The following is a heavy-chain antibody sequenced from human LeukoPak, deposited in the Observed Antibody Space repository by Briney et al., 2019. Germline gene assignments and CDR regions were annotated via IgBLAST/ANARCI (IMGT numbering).Heavy chain of an antibody. J-gene: IGHJ5*02. V-gene: IGHV4-39*01. CDR1: GGSIATSNDY. CDR3: ARSMTKMLVGTGVFDP. Sequence: SETLSLTCTVSGGSIATSNDYWGWVRQPPGKGLAWIGSIYYSGSTYYNPSLKSRVTISVDRSKNQFSLKLTSVTAADSAVYYCARSMTKMLVGTGVFDPWGQGTLVTVSS. D-gene: IGHD4/OR15-4a*01. CDR2: IYYSGST.